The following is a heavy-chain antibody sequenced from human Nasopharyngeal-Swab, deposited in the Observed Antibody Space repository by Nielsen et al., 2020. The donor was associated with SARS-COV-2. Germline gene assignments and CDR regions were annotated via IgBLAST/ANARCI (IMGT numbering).Heavy chain of an antibody. J-gene: IGHJ5*02. CDR2: IYTSGST. Sequence: SETLSLTCTVSGGSISSYYWSWIRQPAGKGLEWIGRIYTSGSTNYNPSLKSRVTMSVDTSKNQFSLKLSSVTAADTAVYYCARERFWSGLNWFDPWGQGTPVTVSS. CDR1: GGSISSYY. V-gene: IGHV4-4*07. D-gene: IGHD3-3*01. CDR3: ARERFWSGLNWFDP.